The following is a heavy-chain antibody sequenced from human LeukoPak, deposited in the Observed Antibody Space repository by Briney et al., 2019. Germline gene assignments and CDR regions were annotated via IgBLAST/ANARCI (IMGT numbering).Heavy chain of an antibody. Sequence: GGSVKVSCKASGYTFTGYYLSWVRQAPGQGLEWMGRINPNSGGTNSGQKFQGRVTMTRDTSISTAYLELSSLTFDDTAVYYCARVDATSLAVHYWGQGTLVTVSS. D-gene: IGHD5-24*01. V-gene: IGHV1-2*02. CDR2: INPNSGGT. CDR1: GYTFTGYY. J-gene: IGHJ4*02. CDR3: ARVDATSLAVHY.